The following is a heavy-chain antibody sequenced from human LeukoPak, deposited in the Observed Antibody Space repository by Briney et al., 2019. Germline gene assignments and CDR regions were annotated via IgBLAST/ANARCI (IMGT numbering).Heavy chain of an antibody. J-gene: IGHJ6*02. Sequence: GGSLRLSCAASGFTFDDYTMHWVRQAPGKGLEWVSLISWDGGSTYYADSVKGRFTISRDNSKNTLYLQMNSLRAEDTAVYYCAKGREGGSGSYYNYYYGMDVWGQGTTVTVSS. D-gene: IGHD3-10*01. CDR1: GFTFDDYT. CDR3: AKGREGGSGSYYNYYYGMDV. V-gene: IGHV3-43*01. CDR2: ISWDGGST.